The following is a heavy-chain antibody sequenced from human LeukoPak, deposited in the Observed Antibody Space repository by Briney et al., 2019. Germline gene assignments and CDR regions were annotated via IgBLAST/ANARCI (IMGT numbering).Heavy chain of an antibody. CDR2: INPNSGGT. Sequence: GASVKVSCKGSGYIFPDYYIYWVRQAPGQGLEWMGRINPNSGGTNYAQKFQGRVSMTRDTSISTVFMELSRLRSDVTAIYYCARDGGYCSSGPICYRRAEYYYYGTDVWGQGTTVTVSS. CDR1: GYIFPDYY. J-gene: IGHJ6*02. V-gene: IGHV1-2*06. CDR3: ARDGGYCSSGPICYRRAEYYYYGTDV. D-gene: IGHD2-2*01.